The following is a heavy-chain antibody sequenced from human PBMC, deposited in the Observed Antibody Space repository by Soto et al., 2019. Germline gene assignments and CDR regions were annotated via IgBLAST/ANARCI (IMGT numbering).Heavy chain of an antibody. D-gene: IGHD3-22*01. Sequence: QEQLVQSGAEVKKPGSSVKVSCKASGGLFSSYPISWVRQVPGQGLEWMGGIIPVFQTAYYTQRFQGRVTISADESTKAAFMELSSLRSEDTGIYYWARGGSGYTWFNEFWGQGSLVTVSS. J-gene: IGHJ4*02. CDR3: ARGGSGYTWFNEF. CDR2: IIPVFQTA. CDR1: GGLFSSYP. V-gene: IGHV1-69*01.